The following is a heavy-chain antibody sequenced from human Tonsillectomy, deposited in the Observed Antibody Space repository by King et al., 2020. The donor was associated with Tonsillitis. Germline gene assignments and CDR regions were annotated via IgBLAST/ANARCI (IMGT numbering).Heavy chain of an antibody. Sequence: VQLVESGGGLVQPGGSLRLSCAASGFTFSTYTMSWVRQAPGKGLEWVSYIDSSSSTIYYADSVKGRFTISRDNAKNSLYLQMNTLRAEDTAVYYCTRGRPTGYWGQGALVTVSS. CDR3: TRGRPTGY. D-gene: IGHD1-14*01. CDR1: GFTFSTYT. J-gene: IGHJ4*02. V-gene: IGHV3-48*01. CDR2: IDSSSSTI.